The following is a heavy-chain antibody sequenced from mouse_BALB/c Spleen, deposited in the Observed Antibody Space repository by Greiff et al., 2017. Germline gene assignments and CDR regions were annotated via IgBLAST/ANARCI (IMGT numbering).Heavy chain of an antibody. D-gene: IGHD2-4*01. CDR1: GFSLTSYG. J-gene: IGHJ4*01. V-gene: IGHV2-9*02. CDR2: IWAGGST. Sequence: VKLVESGPGLVAPSQSLSITCTVSGFSLTSYGVHWVRQPPGKGLEWLGVIWAGGSTNYNSALMSRLSISKDNSKSQVFLKMNSLQTDDTAMYYCAREGDYPYAMDYWGQGTSVTVSS. CDR3: AREGDYPYAMDY.